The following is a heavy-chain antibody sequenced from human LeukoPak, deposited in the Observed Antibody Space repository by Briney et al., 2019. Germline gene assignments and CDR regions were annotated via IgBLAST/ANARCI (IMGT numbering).Heavy chain of an antibody. CDR1: GYTFTTYG. J-gene: IGHJ6*02. CDR3: ARQHSSGYYSPHYYYGMDV. D-gene: IGHD3-22*01. V-gene: IGHV1-18*01. Sequence: ASVKVSCKASGYTFTTYGISWVRQAPGQGLAWMGWISAYKGNTNYARKLQGRVTMTTETSTSTAYMELRSLRSDDTAVYYCARQHSSGYYSPHYYYGMDVWGQGTTVTVSS. CDR2: ISAYKGNT.